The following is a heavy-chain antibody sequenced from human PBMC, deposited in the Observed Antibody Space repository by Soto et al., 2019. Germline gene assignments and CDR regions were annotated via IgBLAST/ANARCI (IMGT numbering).Heavy chain of an antibody. J-gene: IGHJ6*02. D-gene: IGHD2-2*01. V-gene: IGHV3-23*01. CDR2: ISANGQGI. Sequence: PGGSLRLSCAASGFTFNNYAMSWVRQAPGKGLEWVSAISANGQGIYYADSVKGRFIISRDNSKNTVFLHMDSLTAEDTAVYYCARFGTNSAWFYHYYGMDVWGQGTAVTVSS. CDR3: ARFGTNSAWFYHYYGMDV. CDR1: GFTFNNYA.